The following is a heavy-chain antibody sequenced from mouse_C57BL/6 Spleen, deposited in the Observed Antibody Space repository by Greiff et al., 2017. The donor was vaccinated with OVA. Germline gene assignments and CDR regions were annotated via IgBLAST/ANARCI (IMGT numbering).Heavy chain of an antibody. Sequence: QVQLKQPGAELVKPGASVKLSCKASGYTFTSYWMHWVKQRPGRGLEWMGRIDPNSGGTKYNEKFKSKATLTVDKPSSTAYMQLSSLTSEDSAVYYCARGSSHWYFDVWGTGTTVTVSS. CDR1: GYTFTSYW. CDR3: ARGSSHWYFDV. J-gene: IGHJ1*03. CDR2: IDPNSGGT. V-gene: IGHV1-72*01. D-gene: IGHD1-1*01.